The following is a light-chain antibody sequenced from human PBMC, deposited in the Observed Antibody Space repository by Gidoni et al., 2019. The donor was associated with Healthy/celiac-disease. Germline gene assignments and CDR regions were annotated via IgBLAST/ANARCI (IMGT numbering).Light chain of an antibody. J-gene: IGKJ1*01. Sequence: DIQMTQSPSSPSASVGDRVTITCRASQSISSYLNWYQQKPGNAPKLLIYAASSLQSWVPSRFSGSGSGTDFTLNISSLQPEDFATYYCQQSYSTPWTFGQGTKVEIK. V-gene: IGKV1-39*01. CDR2: AAS. CDR3: QQSYSTPWT. CDR1: QSISSY.